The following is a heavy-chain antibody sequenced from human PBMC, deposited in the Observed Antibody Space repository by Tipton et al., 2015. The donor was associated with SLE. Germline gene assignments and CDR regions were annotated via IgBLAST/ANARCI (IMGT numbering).Heavy chain of an antibody. CDR2: VCNGRGT. CDR1: GDSISSGSDC. J-gene: IGHJ4*02. Sequence: LRLSCTVSGDSISSGSDCWSWIRQPAQKGLEWIGRVCNGRGTDYSPSLQSRVTVSLDTSRNQVSLKMSFVTAADSAVYFCARDQASTGNPTVFDYWGQGTLVTVSS. D-gene: IGHD3-9*01. CDR3: ARDQASTGNPTVFDY. V-gene: IGHV4-61*02.